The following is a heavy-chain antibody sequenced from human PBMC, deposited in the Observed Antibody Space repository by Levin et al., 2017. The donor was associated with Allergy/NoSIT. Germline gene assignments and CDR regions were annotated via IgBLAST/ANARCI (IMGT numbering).Heavy chain of an antibody. V-gene: IGHV3-30*04. CDR1: GFTFRSSA. D-gene: IGHD3-3*01. Sequence: LSLPCAASGFTFRSSAMHWVRQAPGKGLEWVAVISYDGSNKYYADSVKGRFTISRDNSKNTLYLQMNSLRAEDTAVYYCARDLTIFGVVINPYYYGMDVWGQGTTVTVSS. CDR2: ISYDGSNK. CDR3: ARDLTIFGVVINPYYYGMDV. J-gene: IGHJ6*02.